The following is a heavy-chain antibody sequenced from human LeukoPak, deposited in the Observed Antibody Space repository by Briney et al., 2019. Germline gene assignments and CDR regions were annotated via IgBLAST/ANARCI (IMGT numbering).Heavy chain of an antibody. J-gene: IGHJ5*02. CDR2: IYYSGST. V-gene: IGHV4-59*01. CDR3: ARGGSITGTTLWFDP. D-gene: IGHD1-20*01. CDR1: GGSISSYY. Sequence: SGTLSLTCTVSGGSISSYYWSWIRQPPRKGLEWIGYIYYSGSTNYNPSLKSRVTISVDTSKNQFSLKLSSVTAADTAVYYCARGGSITGTTLWFDPWGQGTLVTVSS.